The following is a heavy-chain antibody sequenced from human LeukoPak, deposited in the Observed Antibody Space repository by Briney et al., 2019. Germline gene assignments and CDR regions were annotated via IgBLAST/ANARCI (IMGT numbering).Heavy chain of an antibody. J-gene: IGHJ4*02. CDR2: IYYSGST. V-gene: IGHV4-59*01. Sequence: SETLSLTCTVSGGSISSYYWSWIRQPPGKGLELIGYIYYSGSTNYNPSLKSRVTISVDTSKNQFSLKLSSVTAADTAVYYCARGRDYYDSSGYYSGPIFDYWGQGTLVTVSS. CDR3: ARGRDYYDSSGYYSGPIFDY. D-gene: IGHD3-22*01. CDR1: GGSISSYY.